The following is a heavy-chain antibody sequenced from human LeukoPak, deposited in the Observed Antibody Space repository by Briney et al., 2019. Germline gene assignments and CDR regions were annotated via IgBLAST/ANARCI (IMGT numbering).Heavy chain of an antibody. Sequence: GGSLRLSCAASGFTFSSYAMSWVRQAPGKGLEWVPAISGSGGSTYYADSVKGRFTISRDNSKNTLYLQMNSLRAEDTAVYYCAKVGVMVPAAFFDYWGQGTLVTVSS. D-gene: IGHD2-2*01. V-gene: IGHV3-23*01. CDR1: GFTFSSYA. J-gene: IGHJ4*02. CDR3: AKVGVMVPAAFFDY. CDR2: ISGSGGST.